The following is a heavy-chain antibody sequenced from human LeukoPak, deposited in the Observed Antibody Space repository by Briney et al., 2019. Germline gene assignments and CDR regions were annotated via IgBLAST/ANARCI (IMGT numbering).Heavy chain of an antibody. Sequence: PGRSLRLSCAPSGFTFTSYCMQWVRQAPGKGLEWVAVISYDGSNKYYADSVKGRFTISRDNSKNTLYLQMNSLRAEDTAVYYCAKEEQAGAFDYWGQGTLVTVSS. D-gene: IGHD1-26*01. CDR2: ISYDGSNK. CDR3: AKEEQAGAFDY. CDR1: GFTFTSYC. J-gene: IGHJ4*02. V-gene: IGHV3-30*18.